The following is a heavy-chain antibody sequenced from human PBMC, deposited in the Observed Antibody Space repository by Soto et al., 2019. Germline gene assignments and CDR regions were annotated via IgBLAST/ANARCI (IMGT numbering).Heavy chain of an antibody. CDR2: INPNSGGT. J-gene: IGHJ3*02. D-gene: IGHD6-19*01. CDR1: GYTFTGYY. V-gene: IGHV1-2*02. CDR3: ARVGNIAVAAFDI. Sequence: ASVKVSCKASGYTFTGYYMHWVRQAPGQGLEWMGWINPNSGGTNYAQKFRGRVTMTRDTSISTAYMELSRLRSDDTAVYYCARVGNIAVAAFDIWGQGTMVTVSS.